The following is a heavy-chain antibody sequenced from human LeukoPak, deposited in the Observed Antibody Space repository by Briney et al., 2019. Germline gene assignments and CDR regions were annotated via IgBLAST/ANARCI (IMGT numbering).Heavy chain of an antibody. CDR1: GGSISSSNW. CDR2: IYHSGST. D-gene: IGHD2-15*01. CDR3: ATEPGYCSGGRCYGGWFDP. Sequence: SETLSLTCAVSGGSISSSNWWSWVRQPPGKGLEWIGEIYHSGSTNYNPSLKSRVTISVDKSKNQFSLKLSSVTAADTAVYYCATEPGYCSGGRCYGGWFDPWGQGTLVTVSS. V-gene: IGHV4-4*02. J-gene: IGHJ5*02.